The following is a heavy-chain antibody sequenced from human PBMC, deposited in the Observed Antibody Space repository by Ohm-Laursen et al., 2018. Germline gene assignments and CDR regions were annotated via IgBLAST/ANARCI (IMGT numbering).Heavy chain of an antibody. CDR3: AKGGGPYDFYINY. Sequence: SLVKVSCKASGGTFSSYAISWVRQAPGQGLEWMGRIIPILGIANYAQKFQGRVTITADKSTSTAYMELSSLRSEDTAVYYCAKGGGPYDFYINYWGQGTLVTVSS. V-gene: IGHV1-69*04. CDR2: IIPILGIA. D-gene: IGHD3-3*01. CDR1: GGTFSSYA. J-gene: IGHJ4*02.